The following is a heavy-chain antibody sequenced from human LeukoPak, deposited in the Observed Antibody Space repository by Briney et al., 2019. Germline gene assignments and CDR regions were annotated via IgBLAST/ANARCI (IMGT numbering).Heavy chain of an antibody. D-gene: IGHD4-17*01. CDR3: AREAPTVTPYYYYGMDV. CDR1: GFTFSSYC. V-gene: IGHV3-48*02. Sequence: GGSLRLSCAASGFTFSSYCMNWVRQAPGKGLEWVSYISSSSSTIYYADSVKGRFTISRDNAKNSLYLQMNSLRDEDTAVYYCAREAPTVTPYYYYGMDVWGQGTTVTVSS. J-gene: IGHJ6*02. CDR2: ISSSSSTI.